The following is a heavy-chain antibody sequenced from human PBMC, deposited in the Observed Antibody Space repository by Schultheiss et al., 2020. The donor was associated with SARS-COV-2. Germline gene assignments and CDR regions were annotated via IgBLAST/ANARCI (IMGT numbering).Heavy chain of an antibody. CDR3: ARDFSSINDYNHEYYFDY. CDR1: GFTFSNAW. Sequence: GGSLRLSCAASGFTFSNAWMSWVRQAPGKGLEWVALIWSDGSDKYYADSVKGRFTISRDNSKNTLYLQMNSLRAEDTAVYYCARDFSSINDYNHEYYFDYWGQGTLVTVSS. J-gene: IGHJ4*02. CDR2: IWSDGSDK. D-gene: IGHD1-14*01. V-gene: IGHV3-33*08.